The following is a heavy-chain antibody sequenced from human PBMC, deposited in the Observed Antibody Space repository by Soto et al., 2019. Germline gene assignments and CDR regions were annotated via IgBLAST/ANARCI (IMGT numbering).Heavy chain of an antibody. CDR1: GGSVSSGSYY. D-gene: IGHD3-22*01. V-gene: IGHV4-61*01. J-gene: IGHJ4*02. CDR3: ARNPYYYDSSGFDY. Sequence: SETLSLTCTVSGGSVSSGSYYWSWIRQPPGKGLEWIGYIYYSGSTNYNPSLKSRVTISVDTSKNQFSLKLSSVTAADTAVYYCARNPYYYDSSGFDYWGQGTLVTVSS. CDR2: IYYSGST.